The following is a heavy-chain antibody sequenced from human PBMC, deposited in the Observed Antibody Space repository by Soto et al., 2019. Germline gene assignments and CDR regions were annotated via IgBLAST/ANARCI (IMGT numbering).Heavy chain of an antibody. V-gene: IGHV4-34*01. CDR1: GGSFSGYY. Sequence: SETLSLTCAVYGGSFSGYYCIWIRQPPGKGLEWIGEINHSGSTNYNPSLKSRVTISVDTSKNQFSLNLSSVTAADTAVYYCARVTMVRGALGPVYYYYGMDVWGQGTTVTVSS. J-gene: IGHJ6*02. D-gene: IGHD3-10*01. CDR3: ARVTMVRGALGPVYYYYGMDV. CDR2: INHSGST.